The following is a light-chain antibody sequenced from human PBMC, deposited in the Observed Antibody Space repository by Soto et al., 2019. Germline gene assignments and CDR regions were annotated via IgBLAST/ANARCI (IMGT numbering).Light chain of an antibody. J-gene: IGKJ1*01. CDR2: WAS. CDR1: QSVLFSINQKNY. V-gene: IGKV4-1*01. Sequence: DIVLTQSPDSVAVSLGERATINCKSSQSVLFSINQKNYLAWYHQKPGQPPKLLIYWASIRESGVPTRFSGSGSGTKFTLTISSLQAEDAAVYYCQQYYTTPPTFGLGTKGEVK. CDR3: QQYYTTPPT.